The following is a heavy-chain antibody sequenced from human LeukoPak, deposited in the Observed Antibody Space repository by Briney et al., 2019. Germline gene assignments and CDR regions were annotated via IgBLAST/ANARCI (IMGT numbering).Heavy chain of an antibody. D-gene: IGHD3-16*01. Sequence: GGSLRLSCAASGFTFSSYWMSWVRQAPGKGLEWVANIKQDGSEKYYVDSVKGRFTISRDNAKNSLYLQINSLRAEDTALYYCATSLDRFFDDWGHGTLVTVSS. CDR2: IKQDGSEK. CDR1: GFTFSSYW. CDR3: ATSLDRFFDD. J-gene: IGHJ4*01. V-gene: IGHV3-7*03.